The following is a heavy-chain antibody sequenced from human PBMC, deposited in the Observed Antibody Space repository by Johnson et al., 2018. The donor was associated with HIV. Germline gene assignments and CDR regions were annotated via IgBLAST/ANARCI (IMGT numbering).Heavy chain of an antibody. Sequence: QVHLVESGGGVVQPGRSLRLSCAASGFTFSRYGMHWVRQAPGKGLEWVAFISHDERIEYYGDSVKGRFTISRDNPWNTLYLQMNNLTSEDTGAYYCAKSIVVVLVGDNDDAFDMWGLGTMVTVSS. D-gene: IGHD2-21*01. CDR3: AKSIVVVLVGDNDDAFDM. CDR1: GFTFSRYG. CDR2: ISHDERIE. V-gene: IGHV3-30*18. J-gene: IGHJ3*02.